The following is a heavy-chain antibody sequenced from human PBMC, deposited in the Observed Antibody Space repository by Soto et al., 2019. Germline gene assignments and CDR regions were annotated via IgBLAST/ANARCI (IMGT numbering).Heavy chain of an antibody. J-gene: IGHJ4*02. CDR3: ARGYDILTGPLDY. Sequence: SETLSLTCTVSGGSISSYYWSWIRQPPGKGLEWIGYIYHSGSSNYNPSLNSRVTISVDTSKSQFSLNLNSVTTADTAVYYCARGYDILTGPLDYWGPGTLVTVSS. V-gene: IGHV4-59*08. CDR1: GGSISSYY. CDR2: IYHSGSS. D-gene: IGHD3-9*01.